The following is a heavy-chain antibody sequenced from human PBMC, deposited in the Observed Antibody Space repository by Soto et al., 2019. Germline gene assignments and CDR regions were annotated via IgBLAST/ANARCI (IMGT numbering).Heavy chain of an antibody. D-gene: IGHD3-22*01. CDR1: GFTFSSYW. CDR3: AREGITMN. Sequence: GGSLRLSXAASGFTFSSYWMHWVRQAPGKGLVWVSRTNSDGSSTSYADSVKGRFTISRDNAKNTLYLQMNSLRAEDTAVYYCAREGITMNWGQGTLVTVSS. J-gene: IGHJ4*02. CDR2: TNSDGSST. V-gene: IGHV3-74*01.